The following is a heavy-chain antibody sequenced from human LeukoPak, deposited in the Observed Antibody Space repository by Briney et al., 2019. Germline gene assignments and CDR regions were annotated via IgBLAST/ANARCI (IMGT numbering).Heavy chain of an antibody. CDR3: ARGEAYYDFWSGYYLFDY. D-gene: IGHD3-3*01. CDR1: GFTFSSYS. CDR2: ISRSISYV. Sequence: GGSLRLSCAASGFTFSSYSMNWVRQAPGKGLEWVSYISRSISYVYHADSVKGRFTISRDNAKNSLYLQMNSLRAEDTAVYYCARGEAYYDFWSGYYLFDYWGQGTLVTVSS. V-gene: IGHV3-21*01. J-gene: IGHJ4*02.